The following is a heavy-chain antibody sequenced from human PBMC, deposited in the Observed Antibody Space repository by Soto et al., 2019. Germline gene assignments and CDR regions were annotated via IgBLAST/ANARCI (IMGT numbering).Heavy chain of an antibody. Sequence: GWSLRLSCAPSVFTFISYAMSWVRQAPGKGLEWVSAISGSGGSTYYADPVKGRFTISRDNSKNTLYLQMNSLRAEDTAVYYCAKGSRIGSSYGVYYYYYGMDVWGQGTTVTVSS. CDR3: AKGSRIGSSYGVYYYYYGMDV. V-gene: IGHV3-23*01. D-gene: IGHD6-13*01. J-gene: IGHJ6*02. CDR2: ISGSGGST. CDR1: VFTFISYA.